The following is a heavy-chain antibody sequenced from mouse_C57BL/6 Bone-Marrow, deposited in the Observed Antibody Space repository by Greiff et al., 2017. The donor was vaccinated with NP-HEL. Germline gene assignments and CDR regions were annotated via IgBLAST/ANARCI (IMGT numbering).Heavy chain of an antibody. J-gene: IGHJ3*01. CDR1: GYTFTSYW. V-gene: IGHV1-69*01. CDR2: IDPSDSYT. Sequence: QVQLKQPGAELVMPGASVKLSCKASGYTFTSYWMHWVKQRPGQGLEWIGEIDPSDSYTNYNQKFKGKSTLTVDKSSSTAYMQLSSLTSEDSAVYYCARDGNHAWFAYWGQGTLVTVSA. CDR3: ARDGNHAWFAY. D-gene: IGHD1-1*01.